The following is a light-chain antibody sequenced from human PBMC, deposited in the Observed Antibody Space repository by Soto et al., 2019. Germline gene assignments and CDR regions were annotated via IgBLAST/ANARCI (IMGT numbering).Light chain of an antibody. J-gene: IGKJ1*01. CDR2: GAS. CDR3: QQYSDWRPQ. CDR1: HSVSSS. V-gene: IGKV3-15*01. Sequence: EIVMTQSPATLSVSPGERATLFCRASHSVSSSLAWYQQKPGQAPRLLIHGASTRATGIPARFSGSGSGTEFTLTISSLQSEDFAVYYCQQYSDWRPQFGQGTKV.